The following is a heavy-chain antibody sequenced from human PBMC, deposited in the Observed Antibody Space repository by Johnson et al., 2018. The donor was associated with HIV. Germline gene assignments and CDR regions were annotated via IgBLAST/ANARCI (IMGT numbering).Heavy chain of an antibody. Sequence: VQLVESGGGLVQPGGSLRLSCAASGFTVSSNYMSWVRQAPGKGLEWVSVIYSGGSTYYADAVKDRFTIFKDNSKNTPYLQMNSLRAEDTAVYYCARGRDGYDADAFDIWGQGTIVTVSS. CDR1: GFTVSSNY. V-gene: IGHV3-66*01. CDR3: ARGRDGYDADAFDI. J-gene: IGHJ3*02. CDR2: IYSGGST. D-gene: IGHD5-24*01.